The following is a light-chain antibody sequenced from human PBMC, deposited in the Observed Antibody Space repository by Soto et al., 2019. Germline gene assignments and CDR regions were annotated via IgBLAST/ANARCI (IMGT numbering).Light chain of an antibody. V-gene: IGKV3-15*01. CDR3: QQYNAWPLT. J-gene: IGKJ4*01. CDR1: QSVSNN. Sequence: EIVMTQSPATLSVSPAERATLSCRASQSVSNNLAWYQQKPGQAPRLLLYGASTRAAGLPARFSGSGSGTEFTLTISSLQSEDVALFYCQQYNAWPLTFGGGTKVEIK. CDR2: GAS.